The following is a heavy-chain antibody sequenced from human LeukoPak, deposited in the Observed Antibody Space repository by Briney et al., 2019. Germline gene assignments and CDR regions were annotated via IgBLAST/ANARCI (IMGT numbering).Heavy chain of an antibody. CDR3: ARGLVAVAGTYYYYYGMDV. CDR2: INHSGST. D-gene: IGHD6-19*01. V-gene: IGHV4-34*01. CDR1: GGSFSGYY. J-gene: IGHJ6*02. Sequence: PSETLSLTCAVYGGSFSGYYWSWIRQPPGKGLEWIGEINHSGSTNYNPSLKSRVTISVDTSKNQFSLELSSVTAADTAVYYCARGLVAVAGTYYYYYGMDVWGQGTTVTVSS.